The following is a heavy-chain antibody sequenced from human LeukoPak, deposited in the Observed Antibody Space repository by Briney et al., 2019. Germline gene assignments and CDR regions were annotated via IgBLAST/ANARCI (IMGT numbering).Heavy chain of an antibody. CDR3: ATGPCTNTDCEAFDY. V-gene: IGHV1-24*01. CDR2: VEPDGGET. D-gene: IGHD2-8*01. CDR1: GYTLTEVA. J-gene: IGHJ4*02. Sequence: ASVKVSCKVSGYTLTEVAMHWVLQAPGKGLEWMGRVEPDGGETIYADKFKGRVTITADTSTGIAYMELISLRSEDTAVYYCATGPCTNTDCEAFDYWGQGTLVTVSS.